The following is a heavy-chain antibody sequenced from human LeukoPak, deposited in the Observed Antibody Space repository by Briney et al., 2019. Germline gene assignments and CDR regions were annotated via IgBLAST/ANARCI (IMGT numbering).Heavy chain of an antibody. Sequence: SETLSLTCTVSNDSTSRYYSSWIRQPPGERLEWIGRIYTSVSITYNPSLKSRVTVSVDTSKKQFTLKLSSVTAADMAVYYCARGFTMVRGPFGWFDPWGQGALVTVSS. V-gene: IGHV4-4*07. CDR3: ARGFTMVRGPFGWFDP. D-gene: IGHD3-10*01. CDR1: NDSTSRYY. J-gene: IGHJ5*02. CDR2: IYTSVSI.